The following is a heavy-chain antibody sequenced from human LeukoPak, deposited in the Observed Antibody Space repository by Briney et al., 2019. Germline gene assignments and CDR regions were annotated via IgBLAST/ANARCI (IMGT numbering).Heavy chain of an antibody. Sequence: SETLSLICTVSGGSISYSHWTWIRQPPGKGLEWIGYIDNSGSTTFNTSLKSRATMSVDTSENRITLRLTSVTAADTAFYYCARDHALGYFDIWGPGTRVTVSS. V-gene: IGHV4-59*01. J-gene: IGHJ3*02. CDR2: IDNSGST. D-gene: IGHD7-27*01. CDR1: GGSISYSH. CDR3: ARDHALGYFDI.